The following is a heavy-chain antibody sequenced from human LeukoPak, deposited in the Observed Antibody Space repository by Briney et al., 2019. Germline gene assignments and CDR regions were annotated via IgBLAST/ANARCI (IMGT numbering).Heavy chain of an antibody. J-gene: IGHJ2*01. D-gene: IGHD4-17*01. CDR3: ARGTVTSRTWYFDL. CDR1: GFTFSSCA. V-gene: IGHV3-30*04. Sequence: PGRSLTLSCAASGFTFSSCAMHWVRQAPGKGLEWVAVISYDGSNKFYADSVKGRFTFSRDNSKNTLYLQMNSLRAEETAVYYCARGTVTSRTWYFDLWGRGTLVTVSS. CDR2: ISYDGSNK.